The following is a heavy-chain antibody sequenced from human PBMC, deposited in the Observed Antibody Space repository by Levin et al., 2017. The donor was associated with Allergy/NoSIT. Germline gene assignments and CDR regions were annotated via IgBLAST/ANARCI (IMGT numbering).Heavy chain of an antibody. J-gene: IGHJ4*02. CDR1: GFTFSSYS. Sequence: GESLKISCAASGFTFSSYSMNWVRQAPGKGLEWVSSISSSSSYIYYADSVKGRFTISRDNAKNSLYLQMNSLRAEDTAVYYCARDQSVGYCSGGSCYFDYWGQGTLVTVSS. D-gene: IGHD2-15*01. CDR3: ARDQSVGYCSGGSCYFDY. CDR2: ISSSSSYI. V-gene: IGHV3-21*01.